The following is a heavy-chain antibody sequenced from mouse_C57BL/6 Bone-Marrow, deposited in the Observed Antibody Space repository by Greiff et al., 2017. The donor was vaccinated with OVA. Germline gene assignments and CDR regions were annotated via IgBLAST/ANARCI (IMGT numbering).Heavy chain of an antibody. CDR3: ARGGYYYYGSPWYFDV. Sequence: VQLQQSGAELVKPGASVKLSCKASGYTFTSYWMQWVKQRPGQGLEWIGEIDPSDSYTNYNQKFKGKATLTVDTSSSTAYMQLSSLTSEDSAVYYCARGGYYYYGSPWYFDVWGTGTTVTVSS. J-gene: IGHJ1*03. CDR2: IDPSDSYT. CDR1: GYTFTSYW. V-gene: IGHV1-50*01. D-gene: IGHD1-1*01.